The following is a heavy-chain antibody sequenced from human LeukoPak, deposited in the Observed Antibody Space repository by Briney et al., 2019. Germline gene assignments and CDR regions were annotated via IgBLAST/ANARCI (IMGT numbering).Heavy chain of an antibody. J-gene: IGHJ4*02. D-gene: IGHD3-10*01. CDR1: GVTLNNYA. CDR3: ARPYGPGNYINLGLDF. V-gene: IGHV1-69*13. CDR2: TVPVFATT. Sequence: ASVKVSCKASGVTLNNYAISWARQAPGQGLEWMGRTVPVFATTTYAQKFQGRVMITADESTSTVHMELSSLTAEDTALYYCARPYGPGNYINLGLDFWGQGTLVTVS.